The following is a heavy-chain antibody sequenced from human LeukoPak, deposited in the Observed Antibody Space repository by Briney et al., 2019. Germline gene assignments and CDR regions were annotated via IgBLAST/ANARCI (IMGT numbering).Heavy chain of an antibody. J-gene: IGHJ4*02. CDR1: GFTFSGSA. Sequence: GGSLRLSCAASGFTFSGSAMRWVRQASGRGLEWVGRIRSKAKSYATAYAESVKGRFTISRDDSKNTAYLQMNSLKTEDTAVYYCASFGSGKADFDSWGEGNLVTVSS. CDR2: IRSKAKSYAT. D-gene: IGHD3-10*01. V-gene: IGHV3-73*01. CDR3: ASFGSGKADFDS.